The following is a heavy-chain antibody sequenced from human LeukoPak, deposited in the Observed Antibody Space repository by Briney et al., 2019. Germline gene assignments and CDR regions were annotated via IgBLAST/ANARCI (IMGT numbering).Heavy chain of an antibody. CDR1: GGSFSGYY. V-gene: IGHV4-34*01. D-gene: IGHD3-9*01. CDR2: INHSGST. J-gene: IGHJ5*02. CDR3: AREADYDILTGSSWFDP. Sequence: PSETLSLTCAVYGGSFSGYYWSWIRQPPGKGLEWIGEINHSGSTNYDPSLKSRVTISVDTSKNQFSLKLSSVTAADTAVYYCAREADYDILTGSSWFDPWGQGTLVTVSS.